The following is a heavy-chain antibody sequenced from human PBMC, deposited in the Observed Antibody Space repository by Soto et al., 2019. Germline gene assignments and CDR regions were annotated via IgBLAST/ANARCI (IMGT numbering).Heavy chain of an antibody. J-gene: IGHJ4*02. CDR2: MNPNSGNT. CDR3: VTSRSPSNLASAGTAFDY. D-gene: IGHD6-13*01. CDR1: GYTFTNYD. V-gene: IGHV1-8*01. Sequence: QVQLVQSGAEVKKPGASVRVSCKASGYTFTNYDINWVRQDTGQGLEWMGWMNPNSGNTGYTQKFQGRVTMTGNTSISTAYMELSSLRSEDTAVYYCVTSRSPSNLASAGTAFDYWGQGTLVTVSS.